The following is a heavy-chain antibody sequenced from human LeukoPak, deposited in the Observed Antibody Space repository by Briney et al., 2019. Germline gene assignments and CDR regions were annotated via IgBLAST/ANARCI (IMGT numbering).Heavy chain of an antibody. J-gene: IGHJ4*02. CDR2: IYYSGST. CDR1: GDSISSRNYY. CDR3: ARHSMDRGHIYYLDS. Sequence: SETLSLTCTVSGDSISSRNYYWGWIRQPPGTGLEWIGSIYYSGSTYYNPSLKSRVTISVDTSKDQFSLQLTSAAADTAVYYCARHSMDRGHIYYLDSWGQGTLVTFSS. V-gene: IGHV4-39*01. D-gene: IGHD3-10*01.